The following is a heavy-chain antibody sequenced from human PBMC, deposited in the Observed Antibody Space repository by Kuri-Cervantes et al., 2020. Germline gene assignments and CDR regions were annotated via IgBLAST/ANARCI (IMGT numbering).Heavy chain of an antibody. Sequence: GGSLRLSCAASGFTFSSYGMHWVRQAPGKGLEWVAFIRYDGSNNYYADSVKGRFTISRDNSKNTLYLQMNSLRAEDTAVYYCAKDRGDYYDFWSGFDYWGQGTLVTVSS. D-gene: IGHD3-3*01. J-gene: IGHJ4*02. CDR2: IRYDGSNN. CDR3: AKDRGDYYDFWSGFDY. V-gene: IGHV3-30*02. CDR1: GFTFSSYG.